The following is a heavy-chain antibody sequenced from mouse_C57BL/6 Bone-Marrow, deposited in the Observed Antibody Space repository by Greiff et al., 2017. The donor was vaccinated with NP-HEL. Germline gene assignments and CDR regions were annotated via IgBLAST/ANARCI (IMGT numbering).Heavy chain of an antibody. V-gene: IGHV5-6*01. CDR1: GFTFSSYG. Sequence: DVQLQESGGDLVKPGGSLKLSCAASGFTFSSYGMSWVRQTPDKRLEWVATISSGGSYTYYPDSVKGRFPISRDNAKNTLYLQMSSLKSEDTAMYYCARHYYSNYFDYWGQGTTLTVSS. J-gene: IGHJ2*01. D-gene: IGHD2-5*01. CDR2: ISSGGSYT. CDR3: ARHYYSNYFDY.